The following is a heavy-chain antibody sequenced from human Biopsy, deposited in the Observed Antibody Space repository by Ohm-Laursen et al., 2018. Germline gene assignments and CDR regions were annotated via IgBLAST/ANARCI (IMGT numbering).Heavy chain of an antibody. CDR1: GGSISDSTYH. J-gene: IGHJ4*02. V-gene: IGHV4-39*01. CDR3: ARQVDFWSGYVDY. CDR2: IYYSGNT. Sequence: SDTLSLTCTVSGGSISDSTYHWGWIRQSPGKGLEWIGNIYYSGNTDYSPSLKSRVTISVDTSNNQFSLKLSSVTAADTAVYYCARQVDFWSGYVDYWGQGTLVAVSS. D-gene: IGHD3-3*01.